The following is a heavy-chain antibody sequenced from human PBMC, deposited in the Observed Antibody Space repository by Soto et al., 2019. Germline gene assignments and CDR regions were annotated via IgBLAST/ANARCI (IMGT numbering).Heavy chain of an antibody. CDR3: ALAEETTSPGVVIPSHAFDI. J-gene: IGHJ3*02. D-gene: IGHD3-3*01. Sequence: SGPTLVKPTQTLTLTCTFSGFSLSTSGVGVGWIRQPPGKALEWLALIYWDDDKRYSPSLKSRLTITKDTSKNQVVLTMTNMDPVDTATYYCALAEETTSPGVVIPSHAFDIWGQGTMVTVAS. CDR1: GFSLSTSGVG. V-gene: IGHV2-5*02. CDR2: IYWDDDK.